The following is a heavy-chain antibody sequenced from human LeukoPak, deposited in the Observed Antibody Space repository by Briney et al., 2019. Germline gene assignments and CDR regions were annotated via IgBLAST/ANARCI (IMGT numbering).Heavy chain of an antibody. V-gene: IGHV3-7*03. CDR2: INHNGNVN. CDR3: ARGGGLDV. Sequence: GGSLRLSCAASGFTFSSYWMSWARQAPGKGLEWVASINHNGNVNYYVDSVKGRFTISRDNAKNSLYLQMSNLRAEDTAVYFCARGGGLDVWGQGATVTVSS. CDR1: GFTFSSYW. D-gene: IGHD3-16*01. J-gene: IGHJ6*02.